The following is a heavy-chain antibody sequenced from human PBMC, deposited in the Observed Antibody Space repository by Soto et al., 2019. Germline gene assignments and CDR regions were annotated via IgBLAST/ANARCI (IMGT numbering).Heavy chain of an antibody. J-gene: IGHJ4*02. CDR2: IWNDGTYQ. CDR3: AKEAFGGIIVMAD. CDR1: GFSFSTYA. D-gene: IGHD3-16*02. V-gene: IGHV3-33*06. Sequence: GGSLRLSCAASGFSFSTYAMHWVRQAPGKGLEWVAVIWNDGTYQYYADSVRGRFTISRDNSKNTVYLAMSSLRAEDTAVYYCAKEAFGGIIVMADWGQGNLVTVSS.